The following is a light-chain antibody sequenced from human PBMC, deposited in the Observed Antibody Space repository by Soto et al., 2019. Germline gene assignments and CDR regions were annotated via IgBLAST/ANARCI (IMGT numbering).Light chain of an antibody. Sequence: DIQMTQSPSALSASVGDTVTITCRASQSVSGWLAWYQQKPGKAPKLLIYKASSLESGVPSRFSGSGSGTEFTLTISSLQPDDFATYYCQQYNSYRYTFGQGTKVDIK. J-gene: IGKJ2*01. V-gene: IGKV1-5*03. CDR3: QQYNSYRYT. CDR2: KAS. CDR1: QSVSGW.